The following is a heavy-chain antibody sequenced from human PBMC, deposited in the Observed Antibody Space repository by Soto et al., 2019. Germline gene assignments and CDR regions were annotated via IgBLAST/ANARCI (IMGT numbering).Heavy chain of an antibody. V-gene: IGHV4-34*01. CDR1: GGSFIDYS. CDR2: INHSGSA. J-gene: IGHJ4*02. Sequence: QVLLQQWGAGRLKPSETLSLTCAVYGGSFIDYSWGWIRQSPGTGLEWIGEINHSGSANYNPSLKGRVTISVDPAKNQFSLKLYSMTAADAAVDYCARVSDYWSQGTLVTVSS. CDR3: ARVSDY.